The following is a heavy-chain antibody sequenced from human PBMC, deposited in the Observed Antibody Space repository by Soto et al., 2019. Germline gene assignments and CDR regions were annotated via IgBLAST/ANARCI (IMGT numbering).Heavy chain of an antibody. CDR2: MNPKNGHT. V-gene: IGHV1-8*01. D-gene: IGHD3-22*01. J-gene: IGHJ4*02. CDR1: GHTFTNYD. CDR3: ARGLLLYYYDSTGYYFVY. Sequence: ASVKVSCKASGHTFTNYDINWVRQATGQGLEWMGWMNPKNGHTGYAQKFQGRVTMTRNASISTAYMELSNLRSEDTAVYYCARGLLLYYYDSTGYYFVYWRPGTLGTVS.